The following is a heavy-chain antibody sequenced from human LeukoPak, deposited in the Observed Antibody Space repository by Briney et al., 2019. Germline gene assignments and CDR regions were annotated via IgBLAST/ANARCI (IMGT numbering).Heavy chain of an antibody. CDR1: GFTFSSYA. V-gene: IGHV3-23*01. CDR2: ISGSGGST. CDR3: AXDSSGWXRNWFDP. J-gene: IGHJ5*02. Sequence: WGSLRLSCAASGFTFSSYAMSWVRQAPGKGLEWVSAISGSGGSTYYADSVKGRFTISRDNSKNTLYLQMNSLRAEDKAVYYCAXDSSGWXRNWFDPWGQGTLVTVSS. D-gene: IGHD6-19*01.